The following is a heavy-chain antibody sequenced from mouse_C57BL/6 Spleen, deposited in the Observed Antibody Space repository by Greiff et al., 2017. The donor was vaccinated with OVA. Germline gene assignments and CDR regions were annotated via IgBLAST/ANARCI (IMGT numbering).Heavy chain of an antibody. V-gene: IGHV1-18*01. D-gene: IGHD2-5*01. CDR3: ARRGYSKKYFDV. CDR1: GYTFTDYH. CDR2: INPNNGGT. J-gene: IGHJ1*03. Sequence: VHVKQSGPELVKPGASVKIPCKASGYTFTDYHMGWVKQSHGKSLEWIGDINPNNGGTIYNQKFKGKATLTVDKSSSTAYMELRSLTSEDTAVYYCARRGYSKKYFDVWGTGTTVTVSS.